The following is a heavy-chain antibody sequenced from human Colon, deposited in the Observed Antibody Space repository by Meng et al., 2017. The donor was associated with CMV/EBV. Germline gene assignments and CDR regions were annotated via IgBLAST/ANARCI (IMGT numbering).Heavy chain of an antibody. CDR2: INSDESGT. J-gene: IGHJ4*02. CDR3: ARVALRPHYYFDY. Sequence: GESLKISCAASGFTFSGYWMHWARQAPGKGLLWVSRINSDESGTTYADSVQGRFTISRDNAKNTLYLQMNSLRAEDTAVYYCARVALRPHYYFDYWGQGTLVTVSS. V-gene: IGHV3-74*01. D-gene: IGHD3-16*01. CDR1: GFTFSGYW.